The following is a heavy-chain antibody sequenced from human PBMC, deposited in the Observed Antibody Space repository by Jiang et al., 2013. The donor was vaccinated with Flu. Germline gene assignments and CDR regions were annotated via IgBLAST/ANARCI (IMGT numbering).Heavy chain of an antibody. Sequence: GAEVKKPGESLKISCKGSGYSFTSYWIAWVRQMPGKGLEWMGIIYPGDSDTRYSPSFQGQVTISADKSISTAYLQWSSLKASDTAMYYCARLKGWYSSSSGAFDIWGQGTMVTVSS. CDR2: IYPGDSDT. CDR1: GYSFTSYW. D-gene: IGHD6-6*01. V-gene: IGHV5-51*01. J-gene: IGHJ3*02. CDR3: ARLKGWYSSSSGAFDI.